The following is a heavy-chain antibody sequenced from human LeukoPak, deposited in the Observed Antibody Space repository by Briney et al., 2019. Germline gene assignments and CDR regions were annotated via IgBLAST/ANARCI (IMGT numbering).Heavy chain of an antibody. J-gene: IGHJ4*02. V-gene: IGHV3-30-3*01. CDR3: ASGRAEYFDY. D-gene: IGHD6-25*01. CDR1: GFTFSSYA. Sequence: GRSLRLSCAASGFTFSSYAMHWVRQAPGKGLEWVAVISYDGSNKYYADSVKGRFTISRDNSKNTLYLQMNSLRAEDTAVYYCASGRAEYFDYWGQGTLVTVSS. CDR2: ISYDGSNK.